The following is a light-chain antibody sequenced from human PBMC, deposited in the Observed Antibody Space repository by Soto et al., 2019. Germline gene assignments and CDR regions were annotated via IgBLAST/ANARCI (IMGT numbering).Light chain of an antibody. Sequence: EIVMTQSPATLSVSPGERATLSCRASQSISSNLAWYQQKPGQAPRLLMFRTSSRATGFPARFSGSGSWTEFNLPIRSLQSADCGVYYCQQYNNWPRATFGGGTKVEIK. J-gene: IGKJ4*01. CDR2: RTS. V-gene: IGKV3-15*01. CDR1: QSISSN. CDR3: QQYNNWPRAT.